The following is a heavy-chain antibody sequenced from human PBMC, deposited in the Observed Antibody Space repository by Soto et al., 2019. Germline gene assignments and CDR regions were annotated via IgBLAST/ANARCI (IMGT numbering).Heavy chain of an antibody. CDR3: ARGWSSSWYFDY. Sequence: SLRLSCAASGFTFSSYGMHWVRQAPGKGLEWVAVIWYDGSNKYYADSVKGRFTISRDNSKNTLYLQMNSLRAEDTAVYYCARGWSSSWYFDYWGQGTLVTVSS. CDR1: GFTFSSYG. V-gene: IGHV3-33*01. J-gene: IGHJ4*02. CDR2: IWYDGSNK. D-gene: IGHD6-13*01.